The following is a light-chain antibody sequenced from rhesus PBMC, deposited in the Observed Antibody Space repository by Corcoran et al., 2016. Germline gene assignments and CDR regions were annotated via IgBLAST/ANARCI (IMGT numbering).Light chain of an antibody. CDR3: SSYAGRHTYI. Sequence: QAALTQPPSVSGSPGQSVTISCTGTSSDIGDYNYVSWYQQHPGKAPKLMIYDVSKRPSGVSDRFSGSKSGNTASLTISGLQAEDEADYYCSSYAGRHTYIFGAGTRLTVL. CDR1: SSDIGDYNY. CDR2: DVS. V-gene: IGLV2-23*01. J-gene: IGLJ1*01.